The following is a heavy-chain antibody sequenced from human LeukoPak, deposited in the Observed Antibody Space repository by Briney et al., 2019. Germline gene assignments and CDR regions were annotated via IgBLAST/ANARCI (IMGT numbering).Heavy chain of an antibody. D-gene: IGHD5-18*01. CDR3: ARGFGYSCGRGYDY. CDR1: NASITNYY. Sequence: PSVTLSLPCPVSNASITNYYWSWIRQPPGKGLEWIGYIYYSGSTNYNPSLKSRVTISVDTSKNQFSLRLTSVSAADTAVYYCARGFGYSCGRGYDYWGQGTLVTVSS. J-gene: IGHJ4*02. V-gene: IGHV4-59*01. CDR2: IYYSGST.